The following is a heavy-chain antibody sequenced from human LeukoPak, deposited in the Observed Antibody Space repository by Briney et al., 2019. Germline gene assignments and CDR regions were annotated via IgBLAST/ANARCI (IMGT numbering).Heavy chain of an antibody. D-gene: IGHD2-2*01. CDR2: INHSGST. V-gene: IGHV4-34*01. Sequence: SETLSLTCAVYGGSFSGYYWSWIRQPPGKGLEWIGEINHSGSTNYNPSHKSRVTISVDTSKNQFSLKLSSVTAADTAVYYCARCSTSSYYYYGMDVWGKGTTVTVSS. CDR3: ARCSTSSYYYYGMDV. CDR1: GGSFSGYY. J-gene: IGHJ6*04.